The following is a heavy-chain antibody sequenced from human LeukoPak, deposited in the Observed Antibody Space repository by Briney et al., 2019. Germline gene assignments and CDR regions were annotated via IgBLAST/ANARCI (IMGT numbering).Heavy chain of an antibody. CDR1: GFTFSSYG. D-gene: IGHD1-26*01. CDR3: AKDRTYRGSYF. Sequence: QPGGSLRLSCAAYGFTFSSYGMHWVRQAPGKGLGWVAFIRYDGSNKYYGDSVTGRFTISKDNSKNTLYLQMNSLRAEDTAVYYCAKDRTYRGSYFWGQGTLVTVPT. V-gene: IGHV3-30*02. J-gene: IGHJ4*02. CDR2: IRYDGSNK.